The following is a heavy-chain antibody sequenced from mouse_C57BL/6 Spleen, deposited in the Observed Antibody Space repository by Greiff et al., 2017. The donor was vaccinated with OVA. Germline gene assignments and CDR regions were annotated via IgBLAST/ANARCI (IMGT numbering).Heavy chain of an antibody. J-gene: IGHJ2*01. CDR1: GFTFSDYW. CDR3: TVKGYADFDY. CDR2: ISLRYGNYGT. D-gene: IGHD2-2*01. V-gene: IGHV6-3*01. Sequence: EVMLVESGGGLVQPGGSMKLSCVASGFTFSDYWMNWVRQSPEKGLEWVAQISLRYGNYGTDYADSVKGRFTTSRDDSKSSVFLQMKNLRAEDTGIYYCTVKGYADFDYWGQSTTLTVSS.